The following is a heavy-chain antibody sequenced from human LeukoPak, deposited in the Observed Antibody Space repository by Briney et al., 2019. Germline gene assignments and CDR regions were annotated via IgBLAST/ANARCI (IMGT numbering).Heavy chain of an antibody. CDR3: ARDAPYQLLINRFDP. Sequence: ASVKVSCKASGYTFTGYYMHWVRQAPGQGLEWMGWINPNSGGTNYAQKFQGRVTMTRDTSISTAYMELSRLRSDDTAVYYCARDAPYQLLINRFDPWGQGTLVTVSS. CDR1: GYTFTGYY. CDR2: INPNSGGT. V-gene: IGHV1-2*02. J-gene: IGHJ5*02. D-gene: IGHD2-2*01.